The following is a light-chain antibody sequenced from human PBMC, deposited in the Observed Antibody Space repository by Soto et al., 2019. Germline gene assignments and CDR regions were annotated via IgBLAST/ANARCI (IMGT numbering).Light chain of an antibody. CDR2: AAS. CDR1: QDIRNY. J-gene: IGKJ2*01. Sequence: DFQMTQSPSSLSASVGDRVTITCRASQDIRNYLAWYQQKPGKVPKLLIYAASTLQSGVPSRFSGSGYGTDFTLTISSLQPEDVATYYCKKYNSRPLFGQGTKLEI. V-gene: IGKV1-27*01. CDR3: KKYNSRPL.